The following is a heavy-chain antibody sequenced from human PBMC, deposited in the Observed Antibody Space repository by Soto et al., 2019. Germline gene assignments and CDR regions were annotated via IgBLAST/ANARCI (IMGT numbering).Heavy chain of an antibody. D-gene: IGHD2-21*02. CDR1: GYTFTSYG. V-gene: IGHV1-18*01. Sequence: SVKVSCKASGYTFTSYGISWVRQAPGQGLEWMGWISAYNGNTNYAQKLQGRVTMTTDTSTSTAYMELRSLRSDDTAVYYCARERIVVVTAYYGMDVWGQGTTVTVSS. J-gene: IGHJ6*02. CDR3: ARERIVVVTAYYGMDV. CDR2: ISAYNGNT.